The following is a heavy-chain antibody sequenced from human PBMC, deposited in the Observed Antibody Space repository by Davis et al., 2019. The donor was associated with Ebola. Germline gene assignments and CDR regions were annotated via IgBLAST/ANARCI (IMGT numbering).Heavy chain of an antibody. CDR3: ARGRDSLVYARGYNWFDP. CDR2: INHSGST. Sequence: SETLSLTCTVSGGSISSSSYYWGWIRQPPGKGLEWIGEINHSGSTNYNPSLKSRVTISVDTSKNQFSLKLSSVTAADTAVYYCARGRDSLVYARGYNWFDPWGQGTLVTVSS. V-gene: IGHV4-39*07. CDR1: GGSISSSSYY. J-gene: IGHJ5*02. D-gene: IGHD2-8*01.